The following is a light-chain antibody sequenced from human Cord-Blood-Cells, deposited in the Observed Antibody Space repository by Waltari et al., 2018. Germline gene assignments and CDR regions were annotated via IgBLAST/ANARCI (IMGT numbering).Light chain of an antibody. V-gene: IGLV3-1*01. CDR3: QAWDSSTAHYV. CDR2: QDS. Sequence: SYELTQPPSVSVSPGQTASITCSGANLGDTYACWYQHKPGQSPVLVIYQDSKLPSGSPERFSGSNSGNTATLTISGTQAMDEADYYCQAWDSSTAHYVFGTGTKVTVL. CDR1: NLGDTY. J-gene: IGLJ1*01.